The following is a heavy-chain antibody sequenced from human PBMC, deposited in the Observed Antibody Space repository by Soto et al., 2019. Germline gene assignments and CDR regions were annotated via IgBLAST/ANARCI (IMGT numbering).Heavy chain of an antibody. CDR2: IFYSGST. V-gene: IGHV4-39*01. J-gene: IGHJ4*02. Sequence: SETLSLTCTVSGGSISSSSYYWGWIRQPPGKGLEWIGSIFYSGSTYYNPSLKSRVTISVDTSKNQFSLKLSSVTAADTAVYYCARLYSNSYFDYWGQGTLVTVSS. CDR3: ARLYSNSYFDY. CDR1: GGSISSSSYY. D-gene: IGHD4-4*01.